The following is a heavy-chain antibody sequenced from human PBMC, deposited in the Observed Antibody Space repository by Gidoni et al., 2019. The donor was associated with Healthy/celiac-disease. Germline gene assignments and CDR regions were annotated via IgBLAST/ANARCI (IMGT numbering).Heavy chain of an antibody. CDR3: ARLASCGGDCSDAFDI. CDR1: GWSFSGYY. J-gene: IGHJ3*02. CDR2: INHSGST. Sequence: QVQLQQWGAGLLKPSETLSLTCAVYGWSFSGYYWSWIRQPPGKGLEWIGEINHSGSTNYNPSLKSRVTISVDTSKNQFSLKLSSVTAADTAVYYCARLASCGGDCSDAFDIWGQGTMVTVSS. D-gene: IGHD2-21*02. V-gene: IGHV4-34*01.